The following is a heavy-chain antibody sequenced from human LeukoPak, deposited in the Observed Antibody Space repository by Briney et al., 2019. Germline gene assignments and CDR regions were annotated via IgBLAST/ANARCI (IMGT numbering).Heavy chain of an antibody. J-gene: IGHJ4*02. CDR1: GFTFNNFE. D-gene: IGHD3-22*01. Sequence: GGSLRLSCAASGFTFNNFEMNWVRQAPGKGLEWVSAISSSSSYKFYADSVKGRFTISRDNAKNSLYLQMNSLRAEDTAVYYCARVIGNYDSSGYYSDWGQGTLVTVSS. CDR3: ARVIGNYDSSGYYSD. V-gene: IGHV3-21*01. CDR2: ISSSSSYK.